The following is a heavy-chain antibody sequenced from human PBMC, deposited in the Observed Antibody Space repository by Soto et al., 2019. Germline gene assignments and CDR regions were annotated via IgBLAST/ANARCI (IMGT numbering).Heavy chain of an antibody. V-gene: IGHV3-30-3*01. J-gene: IGHJ4*02. Sequence: QVQLVESGGGVVQPGRSLRLSCAASGFTFSSYAMHWVRQAPGKGLEWVALISYDGSDKDYADSVKGRFTISRDNSRNLLCXQMNSLRAEDTDVYYCARDYYKYYDSSGYYRSPAYWGQGTLVTVSS. CDR3: ARDYYKYYDSSGYYRSPAY. D-gene: IGHD3-22*01. CDR1: GFTFSSYA. CDR2: ISYDGSDK.